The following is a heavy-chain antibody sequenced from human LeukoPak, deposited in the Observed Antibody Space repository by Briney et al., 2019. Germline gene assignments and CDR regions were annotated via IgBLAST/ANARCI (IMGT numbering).Heavy chain of an antibody. D-gene: IGHD2-2*01. CDR2: IIPMFGTA. CDR1: GGTFSSYE. CDR3: ASGTTDIVVVPATLRNYYFDY. Sequence: ASVKVSCKASGGTFSSYEISWVRQAPGQGLEWMGGIIPMFGTAKYAQKFQGRVTITTDKSTSTAYMELSSLRSEDTAVYYCASGTTDIVVVPATLRNYYFDYWGQGTLVTVSS. V-gene: IGHV1-69*05. J-gene: IGHJ4*02.